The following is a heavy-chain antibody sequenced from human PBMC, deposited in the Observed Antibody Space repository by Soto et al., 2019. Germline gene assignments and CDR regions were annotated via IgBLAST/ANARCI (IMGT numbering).Heavy chain of an antibody. CDR2: AYHSADT. Sequence: QVQLQESGPGLVKPSETLSLTCTVSGVPIRSYFWSWIRQPPGKGLEWVGCAYHSADTQYSPSLRNPATISTDPAKKQFSLRLSSVTAADTALYYCAGSKNRGVTVDYWGQGVLVTVSS. V-gene: IGHV4-59*01. D-gene: IGHD3-10*01. J-gene: IGHJ4*02. CDR1: GVPIRSYF. CDR3: AGSKNRGVTVDY.